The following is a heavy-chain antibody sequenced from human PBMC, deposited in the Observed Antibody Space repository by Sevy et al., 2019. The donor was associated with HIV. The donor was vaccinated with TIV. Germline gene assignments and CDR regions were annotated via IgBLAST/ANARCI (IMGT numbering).Heavy chain of an antibody. CDR3: ARIGMITFGGAARGAFDI. Sequence: GGSLRLPCAASGFTFSTYNMHWVRQAPGKGLEWVSYISSTSNTIYYADSVKGRFTISRDNADNSLYLQMKSLRAEDTALYYCARIGMITFGGAARGAFDIWGQGTMVTVSS. D-gene: IGHD3-16*01. CDR2: ISSTSNTI. CDR1: GFTFSTYN. J-gene: IGHJ3*02. V-gene: IGHV3-48*01.